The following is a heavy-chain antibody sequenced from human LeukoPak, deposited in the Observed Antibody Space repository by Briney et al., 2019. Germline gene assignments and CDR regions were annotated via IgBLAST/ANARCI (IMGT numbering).Heavy chain of an antibody. CDR2: INPNSGGT. CDR1: GYTFTVYF. V-gene: IGHV1-2*02. J-gene: IGHJ4*02. Sequence: ASVKVSCTASGYTFTVYFLHWVRQAPGQGREWMGWINPNSGGTNFAQQFQGRVTMTRDTSISTAYMELSRLRSDDTAVYYCARYWSDGDYWGQGTLVTVSS. D-gene: IGHD3-3*01. CDR3: ARYWSDGDY.